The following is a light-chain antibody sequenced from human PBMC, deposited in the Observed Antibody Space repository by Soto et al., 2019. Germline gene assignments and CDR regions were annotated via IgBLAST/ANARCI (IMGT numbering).Light chain of an antibody. J-gene: IGLJ6*01. CDR2: EVT. V-gene: IGLV2-14*01. CDR3: SSDPCRRTLV. CDR1: SSDVGGYNY. Sequence: QSALTQPASVSGAPGQSTTISCTATSSDVGGYNYVSWYQQHPGKAPQLMIYEVTNRPSGVSNRFSGSNCRNTASLTISGLQAEDVADYYCSSDPCRRTLVFASGTK.